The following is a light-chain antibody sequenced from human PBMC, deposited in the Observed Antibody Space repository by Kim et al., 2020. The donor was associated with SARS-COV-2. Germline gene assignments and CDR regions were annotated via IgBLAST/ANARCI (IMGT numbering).Light chain of an antibody. CDR3: QVWDSNTVI. J-gene: IGLJ2*01. V-gene: IGLV3-9*01. CDR2: RNN. Sequence: SGALGKTAKISCGGNNIGGKHVHWYQQRPGQAPVTVIYRNNNLPSGIPERFSGSNSGNAATLSISRVQVGDEAVYFCQVWDSNTVIFGGGTQLTVL. CDR1: NIGGKH.